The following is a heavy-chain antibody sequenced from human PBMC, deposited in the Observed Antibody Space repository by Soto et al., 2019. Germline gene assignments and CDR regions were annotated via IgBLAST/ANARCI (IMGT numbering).Heavy chain of an antibody. Sequence: GGSLRLSCAASGFTFSSYSMNWVRQAPGKGLEWVSSISSSSSYIYYADSVKGRFTISRDNAKNSLYLQMNSLRAEDTAVYYCARGFYYDILTGYYNAFDIWGQGTMVTVSS. CDR3: ARGFYYDILTGYYNAFDI. J-gene: IGHJ3*02. V-gene: IGHV3-21*01. CDR2: ISSSSSYI. D-gene: IGHD3-9*01. CDR1: GFTFSSYS.